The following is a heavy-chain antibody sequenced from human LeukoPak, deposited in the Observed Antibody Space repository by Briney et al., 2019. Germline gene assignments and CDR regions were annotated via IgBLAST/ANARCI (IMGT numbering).Heavy chain of an antibody. CDR2: IVVGSGNT. CDR3: AAGYCSGGSCSSPSDAFDI. V-gene: IGHV1-58*02. D-gene: IGHD2-15*01. J-gene: IGHJ3*02. CDR1: EFTFTSSA. Sequence: SVKVSCKASEFTFTSSAMQWVRQARGQRLEWIGWIVVGSGNTNYAQKFQERVTITRDMSTSTAYMELSSLRSEDTAVYYCAAGYCSGGSCSSPSDAFDIWGQGTMVTVSS.